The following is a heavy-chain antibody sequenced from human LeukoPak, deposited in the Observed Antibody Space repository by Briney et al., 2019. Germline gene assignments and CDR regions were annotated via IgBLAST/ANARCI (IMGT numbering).Heavy chain of an antibody. CDR1: GYTFNNYG. D-gene: IGHD2-15*01. Sequence: ASVKVSCKASGYTFNNYGISWVRQAPGPGLEWMAWISAYNGNTNYALKLRGRVTMTTDTSTSTAYMELRSLRSDDTAVYYCARDEKRYCSGGSCPAYFDYWGQGTLVTVSS. J-gene: IGHJ4*02. V-gene: IGHV1-18*01. CDR2: ISAYNGNT. CDR3: ARDEKRYCSGGSCPAYFDY.